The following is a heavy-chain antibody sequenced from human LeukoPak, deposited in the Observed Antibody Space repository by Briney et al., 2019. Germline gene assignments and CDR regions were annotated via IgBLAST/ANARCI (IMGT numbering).Heavy chain of an antibody. J-gene: IGHJ4*02. Sequence: GGSLRLSCAASGFTFSSYWMSWVRQAPGKGLEWVANIKQDGSEKYYVDSVKGRFTISRDNAKNSLYLQMNSLRAEDTAVYYCARDGRFPHYYFDYWGQGTLVTVSS. V-gene: IGHV3-7*01. CDR3: ARDGRFPHYYFDY. CDR2: IKQDGSEK. CDR1: GFTFSSYW.